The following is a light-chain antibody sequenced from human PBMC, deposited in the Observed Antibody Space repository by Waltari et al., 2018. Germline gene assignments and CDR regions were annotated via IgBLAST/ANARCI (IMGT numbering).Light chain of an antibody. CDR1: QSLVHSDGNTH. CDR3: MQGTHWPYN. Sequence: DVVMTQSPLSLPVTLGQPASISGTSSQSLVHSDGNTHLNWFHQRPGQSPRRLIYRVSNRDSGVPDRFSGSGSGTDFTLKISRVEAEDVGVYYCMQGTHWPYNFGQGTKLDIK. CDR2: RVS. J-gene: IGKJ2*01. V-gene: IGKV2-30*02.